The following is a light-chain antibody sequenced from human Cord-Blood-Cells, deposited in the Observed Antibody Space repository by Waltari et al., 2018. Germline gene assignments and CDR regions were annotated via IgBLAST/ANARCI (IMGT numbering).Light chain of an antibody. CDR3: AAWDDSLNGQV. Sequence: QSVLTQPPSVSEAPRQRVTISGSGSSSNIGNNAVNCYQQPPGKAPKLLIYYDDLLPSGVSDRFSGSKSGTSASLAISGLQSEDEADYYCAAWDDSLNGQVFGGGTKLTVL. V-gene: IGLV1-36*01. CDR1: SSNIGNNA. CDR2: YDD. J-gene: IGLJ3*02.